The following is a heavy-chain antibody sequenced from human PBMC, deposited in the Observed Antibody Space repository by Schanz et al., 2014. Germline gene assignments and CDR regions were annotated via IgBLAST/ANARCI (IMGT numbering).Heavy chain of an antibody. V-gene: IGHV1-2*02. CDR1: GYTLTAYY. CDR3: ASDFWSGYSHYYYGLDV. Sequence: QVQLVQSGAEVKKPGASVKVSCKASGYTLTAYYMHWVRQAPGQGLEGMGWINPDSGGTNYAQKFQGRVTMTRDMSINTAYMELSRLRADDSAVYYCASDFWSGYSHYYYGLDVWGQGTTVTVSS. D-gene: IGHD3-3*01. CDR2: INPDSGGT. J-gene: IGHJ6*02.